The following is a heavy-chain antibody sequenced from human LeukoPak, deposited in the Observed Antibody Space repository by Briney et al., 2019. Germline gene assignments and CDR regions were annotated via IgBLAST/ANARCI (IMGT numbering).Heavy chain of an antibody. CDR3: AKAIGVGYYDSSGLEGYFDY. D-gene: IGHD3-22*01. CDR2: ISWNRGSI. Sequence: GGSLRLSCAASGFTFDDYAMHWVRQAPGKGLEWVSGISWNRGSIGYADSVKGRFTISRDNAKNSLYLQMNSLRAEDTALYYCAKAIGVGYYDSSGLEGYFDYWGQGTLVTVSS. V-gene: IGHV3-9*01. CDR1: GFTFDDYA. J-gene: IGHJ4*02.